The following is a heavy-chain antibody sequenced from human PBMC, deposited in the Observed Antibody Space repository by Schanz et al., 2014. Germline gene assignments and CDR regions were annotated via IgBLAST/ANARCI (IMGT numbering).Heavy chain of an antibody. CDR3: ARGSWDNAYYFDS. J-gene: IGHJ4*02. CDR2: ISYDGNTK. CDR1: GFTFVTYG. V-gene: IGHV3-30*03. Sequence: VQLVESGGGGVQPGASLRLSCAASGFTFVTYGIPWVRQAPGKGLDWVAFISYDGNTKHYADSVKSRFTISRDNSKNTLYLQMDSLRVDDTAVYYCARGSWDNAYYFDSWGQGALLTVSS. D-gene: IGHD1-1*01.